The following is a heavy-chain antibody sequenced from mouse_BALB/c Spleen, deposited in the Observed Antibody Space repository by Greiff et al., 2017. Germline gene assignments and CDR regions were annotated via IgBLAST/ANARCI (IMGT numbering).Heavy chain of an antibody. CDR1: GYTFTSYW. CDR3: ARRGGKEAWFAY. V-gene: IGHV1-7*01. Sequence: VQGVESGAELAKPGASVKMSCKASGYTFTSYWMHWVKQRPGQGLEWIGYINPSTGYTEYNQKFKDKATLTADKSSSTAYMQLSSLTSEDSAVYYCARRGGKEAWFAYWGQGTLVTVSA. D-gene: IGHD1-1*02. CDR2: INPSTGYT. J-gene: IGHJ3*01.